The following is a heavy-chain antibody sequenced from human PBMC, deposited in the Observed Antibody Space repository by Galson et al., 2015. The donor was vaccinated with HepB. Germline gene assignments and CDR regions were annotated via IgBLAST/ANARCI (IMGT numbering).Heavy chain of an antibody. CDR3: AKQAGDRIRSWHFDY. CDR2: VEKDSSGT. CDR1: GFTFSAFA. Sequence: SLRLSCAASGFTFSAFAMSWVRQAPGKGLEWVSGVEKDSSGTYYADSVKGRYTISRDNSKNTLYLQVNSLRAEDTAVYYCAKQAGDRIRSWHFDYLDQGSLLIVSP. D-gene: IGHD2/OR15-2a*01. V-gene: IGHV3-23*03. J-gene: IGHJ4*02.